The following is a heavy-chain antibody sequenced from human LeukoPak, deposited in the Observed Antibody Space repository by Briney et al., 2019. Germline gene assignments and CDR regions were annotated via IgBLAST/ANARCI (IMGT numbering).Heavy chain of an antibody. CDR1: GFTFSSYW. CDR2: IKQDGSEK. V-gene: IGHV3-7*01. Sequence: GGSLRLSCAASGFTFSSYWMSWVRQAPGKGLEWVANIKQDGSEKYYVDSVKGRFTISRDNAKNSLYLQMNSLRAEDTAVYYCASPANDLPYYYYMDVWGKGTTATVSS. D-gene: IGHD1-1*01. CDR3: ASPANDLPYYYYMDV. J-gene: IGHJ6*03.